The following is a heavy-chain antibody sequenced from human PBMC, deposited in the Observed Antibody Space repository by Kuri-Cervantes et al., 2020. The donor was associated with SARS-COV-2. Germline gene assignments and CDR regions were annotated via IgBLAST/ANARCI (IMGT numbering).Heavy chain of an antibody. J-gene: IGHJ3*02. Sequence: ASVKVSCEVSGYTLTELSMHWARQAPGKGLEWMGGFDPEDGETIYAQKFQGRVTMTEDTSTDTAYMELNSLRAEDTAVYYCAIRRSYYAFDIWGQGTMVTVSS. CDR3: AIRRSYYAFDI. D-gene: IGHD1-26*01. V-gene: IGHV1-24*01. CDR2: FDPEDGET. CDR1: GYTLTELS.